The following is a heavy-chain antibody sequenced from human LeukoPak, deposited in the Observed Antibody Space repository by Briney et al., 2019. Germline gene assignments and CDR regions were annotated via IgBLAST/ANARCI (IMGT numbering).Heavy chain of an antibody. D-gene: IGHD3-3*01. V-gene: IGHV4-31*03. CDR2: IYYSGST. J-gene: IGHJ5*02. CDR1: GGSISSGGYY. CDR3: ARGTIFGSHNWFDP. Sequence: PSETLSLTCTVSGGSISSGGYYWSWIRQHPGKGLEWIGYIYYSGSTYYNPSLKSRVTISVDTSKNQFSLKLSSVTAADTAVYYCARGTIFGSHNWFDPWGQGTLVTVSS.